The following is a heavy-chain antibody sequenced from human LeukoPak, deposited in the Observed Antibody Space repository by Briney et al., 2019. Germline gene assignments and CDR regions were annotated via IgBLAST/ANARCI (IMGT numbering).Heavy chain of an antibody. D-gene: IGHD3-9*01. CDR3: ATYHDISSGFTFDS. V-gene: IGHV4-4*02. Sequence: PSETLSLTCAVSGGSVNNDRWWNWVRHPPGKGLEWIGEIHPSGSVRYDPSLKSRVSISLDKSNDHVSLTLTSVTAADTAVYICATYHDISSGFTFDSWGQGTLVTVSS. J-gene: IGHJ4*02. CDR1: GGSVNNDRW. CDR2: IHPSGSV.